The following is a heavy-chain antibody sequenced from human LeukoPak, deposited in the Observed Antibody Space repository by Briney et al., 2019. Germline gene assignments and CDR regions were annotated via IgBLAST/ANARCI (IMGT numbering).Heavy chain of an antibody. CDR3: ARSYGLAAAERIPDY. CDR1: GCTFTGYY. V-gene: IGHV1-2*06. D-gene: IGHD6-13*01. J-gene: IGHJ4*02. Sequence: ASVKVSCKASGCTFTGYYMHWVRQAPGQGLEWMGRINPNSGGTNYAQKFQGRVTMTRDTSISTAYMELSRLRSDDTAVYYCARSYGLAAAERIPDYWGQGTLVTVSS. CDR2: INPNSGGT.